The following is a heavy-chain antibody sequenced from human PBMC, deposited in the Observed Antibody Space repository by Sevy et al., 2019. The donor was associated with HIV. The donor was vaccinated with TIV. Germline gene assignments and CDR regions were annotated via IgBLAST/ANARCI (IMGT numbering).Heavy chain of an antibody. Sequence: GGSLRLSCAASGFTFSSYTMNWVRQAPGKGLEWVSTICGSGGSTYYADSVKGRFTISRDNSKNTLYFQMNSLRAEDTAVYYCHGDYDSSQLASYYYYGMDVWGQGTTVTVSS. CDR1: GFTFSSYT. CDR3: HGDYDSSQLASYYYYGMDV. J-gene: IGHJ6*02. D-gene: IGHD3-22*01. V-gene: IGHV3-23*01. CDR2: ICGSGGST.